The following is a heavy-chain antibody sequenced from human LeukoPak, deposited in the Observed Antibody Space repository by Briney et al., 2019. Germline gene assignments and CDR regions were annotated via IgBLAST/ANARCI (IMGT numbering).Heavy chain of an antibody. CDR1: GYTFTSYG. CDR2: ISAYNGNT. J-gene: IGHJ4*02. V-gene: IGHV1-18*01. CDR3: ARSRLTTVTTYYFDY. Sequence: ASVKISCKASGYTFTSYGISWVRQAPGQGLEWMGWISAYNGNTNYAQKLQGRVTMTTDTSTSTAYMELRSLRSDDTAVYYCARSRLTTVTTYYFDYWGQGTLVTVSS. D-gene: IGHD4-17*01.